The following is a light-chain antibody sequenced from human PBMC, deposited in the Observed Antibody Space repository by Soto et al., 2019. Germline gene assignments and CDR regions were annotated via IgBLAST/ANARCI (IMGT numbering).Light chain of an antibody. J-gene: IGLJ1*01. Sequence: QSVLTQPPSASGSPGQSVTISCTGRNSNIGNNYVSWYQRFPGTAPKLLIYENTKRPSGIPDRFSGSKSGTSATLDITGLQTGDEADYCCGAWDNSLSAYVFGPGTKLTVL. V-gene: IGLV1-51*02. CDR3: GAWDNSLSAYV. CDR1: NSNIGNNY. CDR2: ENT.